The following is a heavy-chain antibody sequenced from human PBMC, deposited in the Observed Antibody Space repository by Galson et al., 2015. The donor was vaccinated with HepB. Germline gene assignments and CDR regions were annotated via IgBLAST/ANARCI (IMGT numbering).Heavy chain of an antibody. CDR2: ISAYNGNT. V-gene: IGHV1-18*01. CDR3: ARDSSSWHLSYYGMDV. Sequence: SVKVSCKASGYTFTSYGISWVRQAPGQGLEWMGWISAYNGNTNYAQKLQGRVTMTTDTSTSTAYMELRSLRSDDTAVYYCARDSSSWHLSYYGMDVWGQGTTVTVSS. CDR1: GYTFTSYG. J-gene: IGHJ6*02. D-gene: IGHD6-13*01.